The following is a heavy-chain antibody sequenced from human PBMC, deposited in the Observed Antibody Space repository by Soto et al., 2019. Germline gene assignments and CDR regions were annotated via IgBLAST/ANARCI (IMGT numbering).Heavy chain of an antibody. CDR3: ARVPYYYGSGSYYNPDY. J-gene: IGHJ4*02. Sequence: GSLRLSCAASGFSFSSFEMVWVRQTPGRGLEWISYISDSGGTRHYADSVKGRFTISRDNAENSLYLQMDNLRDEDTAVYYCARVPYYYGSGSYYNPDYCGQRTLVTVSS. CDR2: ISDSGGTR. D-gene: IGHD3-10*01. V-gene: IGHV3-48*03. CDR1: GFSFSSFE.